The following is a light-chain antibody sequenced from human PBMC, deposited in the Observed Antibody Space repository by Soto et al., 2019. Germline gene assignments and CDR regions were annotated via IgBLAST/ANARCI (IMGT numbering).Light chain of an antibody. Sequence: DIQMTQSPSSLSASVGDRVTITCRASQGISNYLAWYQQKAGKVPKLLIYTASTLQSGVSSRFSGSGSGTDFTLTISSLQPEDVATYYCQKYNSAPTWTFGQGTKVEIK. CDR3: QKYNSAPTWT. J-gene: IGKJ1*01. V-gene: IGKV1-27*01. CDR1: QGISNY. CDR2: TAS.